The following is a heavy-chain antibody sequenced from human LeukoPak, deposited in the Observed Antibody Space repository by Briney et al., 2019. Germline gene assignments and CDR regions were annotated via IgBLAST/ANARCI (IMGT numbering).Heavy chain of an antibody. D-gene: IGHD7-27*01. CDR1: GFTFSSHW. Sequence: PGGSLRLSCVASGFTFSSHWMTWVRQAPGKGLEWVATINQDGSEKYYVDSVKGRFTISRDNAKNSLYLQMNSLRAEDTAVYYCARGGGTGEFDYWGQGIPVTVSS. V-gene: IGHV3-7*03. CDR3: ARGGGTGEFDY. CDR2: INQDGSEK. J-gene: IGHJ4*02.